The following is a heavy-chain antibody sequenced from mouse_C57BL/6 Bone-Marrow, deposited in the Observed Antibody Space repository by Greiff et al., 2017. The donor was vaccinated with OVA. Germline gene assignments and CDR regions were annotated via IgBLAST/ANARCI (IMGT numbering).Heavy chain of an antibody. CDR1: GFTFSSYA. V-gene: IGHV5-9-1*02. CDR3: TRDWGTGTLFAY. Sequence: EVQVVESGEGLVKPGGSLKLSCAASGFTFSSYAMSWVRQTPEKRLEWVAYISSGGDYIYYADTVKGRFTLSRDNARNTLYLQMSSLKAEDTAMYYCTRDWGTGTLFAYWGQGTLVTVSA. J-gene: IGHJ3*01. CDR2: ISSGGDYI. D-gene: IGHD4-1*01.